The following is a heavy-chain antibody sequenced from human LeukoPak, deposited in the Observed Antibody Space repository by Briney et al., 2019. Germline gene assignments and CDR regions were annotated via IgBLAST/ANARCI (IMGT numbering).Heavy chain of an antibody. CDR2: INHSGST. CDR3: ARARVDVAVAGTGVDY. CDR1: GGSFSGYY. V-gene: IGHV4-34*01. J-gene: IGHJ4*02. Sequence: SETLSLTCAVYGGSFSGYYWSWIRQPPGKGLEWIGEINHSGSTNYNPSLKNRVTISVDTSKNQFSLKLSSVTAADTAVYYCARARVDVAVAGTGVDYWGQGTLVTVSS. D-gene: IGHD6-19*01.